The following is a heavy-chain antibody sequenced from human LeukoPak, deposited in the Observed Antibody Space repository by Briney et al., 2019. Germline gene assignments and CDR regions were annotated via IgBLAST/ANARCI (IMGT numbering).Heavy chain of an antibody. CDR3: XXXXXXXXXXXXXXXXXXP. V-gene: IGHV3-30*01. J-gene: IGHJ5*02. Sequence: PGGSLRLSCAASGFTFSSYAMHWVRQAPGKGLEWVAVISYDGSNKYYADSVKGRFTISRDNSKNTLYLQMNSLRAEDTAVYYCXXXXXXXXXXXXXXXXXXPXGQGTLVTVSS. CDR2: ISYDGSNK. CDR1: GFTFSSYA.